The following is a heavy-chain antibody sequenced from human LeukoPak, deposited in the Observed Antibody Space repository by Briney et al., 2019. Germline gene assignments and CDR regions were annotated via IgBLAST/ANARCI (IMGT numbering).Heavy chain of an antibody. CDR3: ARDDSSTWGGAFDI. V-gene: IGHV4-61*01. Sequence: SETLSLTCTVSGGSVSSSSHYWSWIRQPPGKGLEWIGHIYYSGSTSYNHSPNSRVTISIDTSKNQFSLQLNSVTAADTALYYCARDDSSTWGGAFDIWGQGTLVTVSS. J-gene: IGHJ3*02. CDR1: GGSVSSSSHY. D-gene: IGHD6-13*01. CDR2: IYYSGST.